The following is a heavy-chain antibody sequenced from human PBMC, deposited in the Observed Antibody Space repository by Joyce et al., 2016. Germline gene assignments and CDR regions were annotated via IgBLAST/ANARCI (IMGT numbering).Heavy chain of an antibody. CDR3: ARRHHYDGSGYFRP. J-gene: IGHJ5*02. D-gene: IGHD3-22*01. CDR2: IYYNGTT. CDR1: GGSISSRSFY. V-gene: IGHV4-39*01. Sequence: QLQLQESGPGLVKPSETLSLTCTVSGGSISSRSFYWGWIRQPPGKGLEWIGNIYYNGTTYYNPSLKSRVTMSVDTSKSQFSLKLISVTAADTALYYCARRHHYDGSGYFRPWGRGTQVIVSS.